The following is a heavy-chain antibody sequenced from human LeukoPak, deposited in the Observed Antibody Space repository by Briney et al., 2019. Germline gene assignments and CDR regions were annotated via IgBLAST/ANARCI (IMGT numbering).Heavy chain of an antibody. J-gene: IGHJ4*02. V-gene: IGHV4-59*01. Sequence: SETPSLTCTVSGGSISSYYWSWMRQPPGKGLEWIGHIYYTGNTNYNPSLKSRVTISVDMSKSQFSLRLTSVTTADTAVYYCARGFRNSFSDFWGQGTLVTVSS. CDR3: ARGFRNSFSDF. D-gene: IGHD1-7*01. CDR1: GGSISSYY. CDR2: IYYTGNT.